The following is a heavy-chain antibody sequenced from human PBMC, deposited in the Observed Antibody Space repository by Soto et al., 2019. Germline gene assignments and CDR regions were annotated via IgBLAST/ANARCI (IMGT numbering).Heavy chain of an antibody. V-gene: IGHV3-15*07. CDR3: TTIYYYYYGMDV. Sequence: PMRLCCAASGCTFGNAWMNWVRQAPGKGLEWVGRIKSKTDGGTTDYAAPVNGGFTISRDDSKNTLYLQMNSLKTEDTAVYYCTTIYYYYYGMDVWGQGTTVTVSS. J-gene: IGHJ6*02. CDR1: GCTFGNAW. CDR2: IKSKTDGGTT.